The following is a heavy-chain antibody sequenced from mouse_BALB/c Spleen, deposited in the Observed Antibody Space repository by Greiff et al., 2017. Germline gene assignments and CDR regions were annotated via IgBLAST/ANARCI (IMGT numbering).Heavy chain of an antibody. V-gene: IGHV1-5*01. J-gene: IGHJ4*01. Sequence: EGQLQQSGTVLARPGASVKMSCKASGYTFTSYWMHWVKQRPGQGLEWIGAIYPGNSDTSYNQKFKGKAKLTAVTSTSTAYMELSSLTNEDSAVYYCTRWGGAHYAMDYWGQGTSVTVSS. D-gene: IGHD1-1*02. CDR2: IYPGNSDT. CDR1: GYTFTSYW. CDR3: TRWGGAHYAMDY.